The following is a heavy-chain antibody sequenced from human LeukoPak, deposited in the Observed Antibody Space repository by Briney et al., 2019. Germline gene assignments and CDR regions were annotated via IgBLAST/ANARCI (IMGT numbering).Heavy chain of an antibody. CDR2: IYYSGST. Sequence: SETLSLTCTVSGGSISSGGYYWSWIRQHPGKGLEWIGYIYYSGSTYYNPSLKSRVTISVDTSKNQFSLKLSSVTAADPAVYYCAGGEYSGPFDYWGQGTLVTVSS. CDR1: GGSISSGGYY. V-gene: IGHV4-31*03. D-gene: IGHD1-26*01. J-gene: IGHJ4*02. CDR3: AGGEYSGPFDY.